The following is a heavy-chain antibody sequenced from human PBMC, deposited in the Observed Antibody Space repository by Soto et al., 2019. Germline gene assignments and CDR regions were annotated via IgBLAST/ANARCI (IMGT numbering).Heavy chain of an antibody. CDR2: IKGDGSRA. J-gene: IGHJ4*02. Sequence: GGSLRLSCAASGFTFGNYWMHWVRQGPGKGLVWVSQIKGDGSRATYADSVKGRFTISRDNAKNTLYLQMNSLSAEDTAVYYCARSPVYKFDSWGQGALVTCSS. CDR3: ARSPVYKFDS. V-gene: IGHV3-74*01. D-gene: IGHD1-1*01. CDR1: GFTFGNYW.